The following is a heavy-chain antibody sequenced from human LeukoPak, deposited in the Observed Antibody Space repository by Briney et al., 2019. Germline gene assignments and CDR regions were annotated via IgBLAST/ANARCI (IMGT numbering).Heavy chain of an antibody. D-gene: IGHD1-7*01. CDR3: AREGPVPGTGPFDY. CDR2: IWSDATTK. Sequence: GGSLRLSCAASGFTFSSYGMHWVRQAQGKRLGWVPVIWSDATTKYYADSVKGRFTISRDNSENTLYLQMNSLRAEDSAVYYCAREGPVPGTGPFDYWGQGALVTVPS. CDR1: GFTFSSYG. J-gene: IGHJ4*02. V-gene: IGHV3-33*01.